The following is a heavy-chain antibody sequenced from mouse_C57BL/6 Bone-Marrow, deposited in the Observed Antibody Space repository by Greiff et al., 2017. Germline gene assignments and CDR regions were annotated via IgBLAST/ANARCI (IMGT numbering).Heavy chain of an antibody. V-gene: IGHV14-1*01. Sequence: EVKLQESGAELVRPGASVKLSCTASGFNIKDYYMHWVKQRPEQGLEWIGRIDPEDGDTEYAPKFQGKATMTADTSSNTAYLQLSSLTSEDTAVYYCTTGYYGSSPFAYGGQGTLVTVSA. CDR2: IDPEDGDT. CDR3: TTGYYGSSPFAY. D-gene: IGHD1-1*01. J-gene: IGHJ3*01. CDR1: GFNIKDYY.